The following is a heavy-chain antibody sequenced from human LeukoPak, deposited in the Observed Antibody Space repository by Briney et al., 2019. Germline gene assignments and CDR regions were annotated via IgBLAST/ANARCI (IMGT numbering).Heavy chain of an antibody. V-gene: IGHV3-23*01. CDR2: ISGSGGGT. D-gene: IGHD4-17*01. CDR3: ARSVTTVS. Sequence: GGSLRLSCAASGFTFRSYAMSWVRQAPGKGLEWVSAISGSGGGTFYADSVKGRFTISRDNSENTLYLQMSSLRAEDTAVYYCARSVTTVSWGQGTLVTVSS. CDR1: GFTFRSYA. J-gene: IGHJ5*02.